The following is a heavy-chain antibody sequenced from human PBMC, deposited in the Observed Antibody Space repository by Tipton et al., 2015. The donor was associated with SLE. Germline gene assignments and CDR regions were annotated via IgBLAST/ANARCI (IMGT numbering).Heavy chain of an antibody. Sequence: TLSLTCAVYGGSFSGYYWSWIRQPPGKGLEWIGEINHSGSTNYNPSLKSRVTISVDTSKNQFSLKLSSVTAADTAVYYCARRPVTIFGVVKGQRRFDPWGQGTLVTVSS. CDR3: ARRPVTIFGVVKGQRRFDP. D-gene: IGHD3-3*01. CDR2: INHSGST. V-gene: IGHV4-34*01. J-gene: IGHJ5*02. CDR1: GGSFSGYY.